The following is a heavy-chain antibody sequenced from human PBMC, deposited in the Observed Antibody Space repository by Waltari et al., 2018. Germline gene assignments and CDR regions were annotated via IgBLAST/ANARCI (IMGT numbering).Heavy chain of an antibody. Sequence: QVQLQESGPGLVKPSETLSLTCTVSGYSITSYYWHWIRQPPGKGLEWIAYIYHSGSTTYNPSLKSRVTLSIDMSKNQFSLNLTSVTAADTAVYYCARGNAFDFWGQGTLVTVSS. J-gene: IGHJ3*01. CDR3: ARGNAFDF. CDR2: IYHSGST. CDR1: GYSITSYY. V-gene: IGHV4-59*01.